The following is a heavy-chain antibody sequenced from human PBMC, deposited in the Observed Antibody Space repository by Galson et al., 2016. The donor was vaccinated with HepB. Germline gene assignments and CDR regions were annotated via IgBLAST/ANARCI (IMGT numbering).Heavy chain of an antibody. V-gene: IGHV3-64D*06. CDR3: VKDSSGRRFLEWLIPRLYFDY. J-gene: IGHJ4*02. CDR2: ISSNGGST. D-gene: IGHD3-3*01. CDR1: GFTFSSYA. Sequence: SLRLSCAASGFTFSSYAMHWVRQAPGKGLEYVSAISSNGGSTYYADSVKGRFTISRDNSKNTLYLQMSSLRAEDTAVYYCVKDSSGRRFLEWLIPRLYFDYWGQGTLVTVSS.